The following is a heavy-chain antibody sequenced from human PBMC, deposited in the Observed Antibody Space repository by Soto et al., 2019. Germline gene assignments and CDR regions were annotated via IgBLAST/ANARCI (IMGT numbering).Heavy chain of an antibody. V-gene: IGHV4-31*03. Sequence: SETLSLTCTVSGGSISSGGYYWSWIRQHPGKGLEWIGYIYYSGSTYYNPSLKSRVTISVDTSKNQFSLKLSSVTAADTAVYYCARVGTWGWFDPWGQGTLVTVSS. D-gene: IGHD3-16*01. CDR2: IYYSGST. CDR1: GGSISSGGYY. J-gene: IGHJ5*02. CDR3: ARVGTWGWFDP.